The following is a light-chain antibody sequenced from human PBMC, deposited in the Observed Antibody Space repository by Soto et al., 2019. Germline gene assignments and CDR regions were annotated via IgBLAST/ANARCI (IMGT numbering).Light chain of an antibody. J-gene: IGLJ1*01. CDR3: CSYAGSGTSGYV. CDR2: GNS. CDR1: SSNIGAGYD. V-gene: IGLV1-40*01. Sequence: QSVLTQPPSVSGAPGQRVTISCTGSSSNIGAGYDVHWYQQLPGTAPKLLIYGNSNRPSGVPDRFSGSKSGTSASLAITGLQAEDEADYYCCSYAGSGTSGYVFGSGTKLTVL.